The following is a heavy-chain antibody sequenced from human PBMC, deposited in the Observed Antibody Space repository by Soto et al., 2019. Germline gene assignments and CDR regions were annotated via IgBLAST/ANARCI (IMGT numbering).Heavy chain of an antibody. CDR1: GGSISSGGYS. D-gene: IGHD5-18*01. J-gene: IGHJ4*02. Sequence: QLQLQESGSGLVKPSQTLSLTCAVSGGSISSGGYSWSWIRQPPGKGLEWIGYIYHSGRTYYNPSLKSRVTISVARSRSQFTLKLSSVTAAATAVYYCAREANVLPGGYFDYWGQGTLVTVAS. V-gene: IGHV4-30-2*01. CDR3: AREANVLPGGYFDY. CDR2: IYHSGRT.